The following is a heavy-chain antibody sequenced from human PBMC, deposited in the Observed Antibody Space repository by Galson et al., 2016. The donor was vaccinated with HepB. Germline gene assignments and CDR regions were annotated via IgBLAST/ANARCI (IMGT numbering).Heavy chain of an antibody. D-gene: IGHD6-19*01. CDR3: AKIDSSAWYPRGVY. J-gene: IGHJ4*02. CDR1: GLTFNSYA. Sequence: SLRLSCAGSGLTFNSYAMHWVRQAPGKGLEWVSGLRGSGSSTFYADSVKGRFTIYRDKSKNTVFLQMNSLRVEDTAIYYCAKIDSSAWYPRGVYWGRGTLVTVSS. CDR2: LRGSGSST. V-gene: IGHV3-23*01.